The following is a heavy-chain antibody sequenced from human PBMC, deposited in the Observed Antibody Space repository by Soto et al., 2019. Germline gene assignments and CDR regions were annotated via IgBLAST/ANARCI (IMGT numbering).Heavy chain of an antibody. D-gene: IGHD3-3*01. CDR2: INHTGGT. CDR1: GGSVNGYY. V-gene: IGHV4-34*01. J-gene: IGHJ5*02. CDR3: ATRITVFGLLIPPFDP. Sequence: SETLSLTCAVYGGSVNGYYWNWIRQPPGKGLEWIGEINHTGGTHYNSSLKSRVTMSVDTSKNQFSLRLSSVTAADTAIYYCATRITVFGLLIPPFDPWGQGTQVTVSS.